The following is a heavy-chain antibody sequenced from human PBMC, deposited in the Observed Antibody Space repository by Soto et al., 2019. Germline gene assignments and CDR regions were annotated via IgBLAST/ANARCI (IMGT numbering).Heavy chain of an antibody. CDR1: GFTFSSYA. CDR3: AKLKYSYGHYYYYYGMDV. V-gene: IGHV3-23*01. J-gene: IGHJ6*02. D-gene: IGHD5-18*01. Sequence: GGSLRLSCAASGFTFSSYAMSWVRQAPGKGLEWVSAISGSGGSTYYADSVKGRFTISRDNSKNTLYLQMNSLRAEDTAVYYFAKLKYSYGHYYYYYGMDVWGQGTTVTVPS. CDR2: ISGSGGST.